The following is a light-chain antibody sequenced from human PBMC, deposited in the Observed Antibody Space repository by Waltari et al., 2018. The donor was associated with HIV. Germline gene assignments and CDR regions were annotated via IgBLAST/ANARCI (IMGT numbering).Light chain of an antibody. J-gene: IGKJ1*01. Sequence: DIQMTQSSSSRSASVGATVTLTCRASEDISRWLAWYQQKPGKAPKVVIYSASSLETGVSPRFSGSGSGTEFTLTIRSLRPEDFATYFCHQSKTYPWTFGQGTRVDSK. CDR3: HQSKTYPWT. CDR2: SAS. CDR1: EDISRW. V-gene: IGKV1-12*01.